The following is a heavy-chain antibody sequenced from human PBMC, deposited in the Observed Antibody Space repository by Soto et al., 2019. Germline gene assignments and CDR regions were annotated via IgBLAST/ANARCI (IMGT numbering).Heavy chain of an antibody. D-gene: IGHD7-27*01. CDR2: ISGSGGST. J-gene: IGHJ1*01. Sequence: PGGSLRLSCAASGFTFSSYAMSWVRQAPGKGLEWVSAISGSGGSTYYADSVKGRFTISRDNSKNTLYLHMNSLRAEDTAVYYCAKDLSRLHYLGFQHWGQGTLVTVSS. CDR3: AKDLSRLHYLGFQH. CDR1: GFTFSSYA. V-gene: IGHV3-23*01.